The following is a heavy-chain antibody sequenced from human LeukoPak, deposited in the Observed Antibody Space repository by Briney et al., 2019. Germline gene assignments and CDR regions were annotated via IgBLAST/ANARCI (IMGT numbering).Heavy chain of an antibody. CDR2: IYYSGST. Sequence: SETLSLTCTVSGGSISSYPWSWIRQPPGKGLEWIGYIYYSGSTNYNSSLKSRVTISVDTSKNQFSLRLSSVTAADTAVYYCARVTGYMIEDYFDYWGQGILVTVSS. J-gene: IGHJ4*02. CDR1: GGSISSYP. V-gene: IGHV4-59*01. CDR3: ARVTGYMIEDYFDY. D-gene: IGHD3-22*01.